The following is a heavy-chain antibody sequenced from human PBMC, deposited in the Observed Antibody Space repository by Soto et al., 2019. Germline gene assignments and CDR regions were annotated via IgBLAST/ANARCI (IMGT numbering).Heavy chain of an antibody. J-gene: IGHJ6*03. D-gene: IGHD2-2*01. V-gene: IGHV3-23*01. Sequence: EVQVLESGGGSVQPGGSLRLSCAAYGFTFSNFAMSWVRHAPGKGLEWVSEITGSTGTTYYADAVKGRFIISRDNSKHTVHLQMNSLRAEDTTVYYCAKDTSSSPYYMDVWGKGTTVTVSS. CDR3: AKDTSSSPYYMDV. CDR1: GFTFSNFA. CDR2: ITGSTGTT.